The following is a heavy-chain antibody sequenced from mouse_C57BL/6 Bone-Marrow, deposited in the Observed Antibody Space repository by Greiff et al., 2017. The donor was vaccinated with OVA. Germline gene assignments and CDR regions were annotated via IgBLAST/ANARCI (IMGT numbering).Heavy chain of an antibody. J-gene: IGHJ2*01. CDR2: INPNNGGT. D-gene: IGHD1-2*01. CDR3: ARPHYYATGGCDY. Sequence: EVQLQQSGPELVKPGASVKISCKASGYTFTDYYMNWVKQSHGKSLEWIGDINPNNGGTSYNQKFKGKATLTVDKSSSTAYMELRSLTSEDSAVYYCARPHYYATGGCDYWGQGTTLTVSS. V-gene: IGHV1-26*01. CDR1: GYTFTDYY.